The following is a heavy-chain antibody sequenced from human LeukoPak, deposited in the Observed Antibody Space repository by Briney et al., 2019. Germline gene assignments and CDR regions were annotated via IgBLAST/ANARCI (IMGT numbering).Heavy chain of an antibody. CDR2: IYGSNNNT. CDR1: GFTFNNDP. V-gene: IGHV3-23*05. Sequence: PGGSLRLSCAASGFTFNNDPMNWVRQAPGKGLQWISCIYGSNNNTYYTDSVTGRFTISRDNSKTTLFLQVNSLRAEDTAVYYCAKGISGSCYTGLGFWGQGTLVTVSS. D-gene: IGHD2-2*02. J-gene: IGHJ4*02. CDR3: AKGISGSCYTGLGF.